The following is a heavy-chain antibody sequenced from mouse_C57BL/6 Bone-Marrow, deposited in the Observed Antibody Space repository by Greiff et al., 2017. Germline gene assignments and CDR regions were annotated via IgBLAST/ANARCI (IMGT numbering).Heavy chain of an antibody. CDR3: ARALHYYAMDY. Sequence: EVKLVESGGGLVQSGRSLRLSCATSGFTFSDFYMEWVRQAPGKGLEWIAASRNKANDYTTEYSASVKGRFIVSRDTSQSILYLQMNALRAEDTAIYYCARALHYYAMDYWGQGTSVTVSS. J-gene: IGHJ4*01. CDR2: SRNKANDYTT. V-gene: IGHV7-1*01. CDR1: GFTFSDFY.